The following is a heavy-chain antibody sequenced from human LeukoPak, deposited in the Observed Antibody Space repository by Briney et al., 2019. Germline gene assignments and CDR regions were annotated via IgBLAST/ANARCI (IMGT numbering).Heavy chain of an antibody. V-gene: IGHV3-23*01. Sequence: PGGSLRLSCAASGFTFSSYAMSWVRQAPGKGLEWVSAISASGGSTYYADSVKGRFTISRDNSKNTLYLQMNSLRAEDTAVYYCAKSPYGSGSYYYYWGQGTLVTVSS. J-gene: IGHJ4*02. CDR3: AKSPYGSGSYYYY. D-gene: IGHD3-10*01. CDR1: GFTFSSYA. CDR2: ISASGGST.